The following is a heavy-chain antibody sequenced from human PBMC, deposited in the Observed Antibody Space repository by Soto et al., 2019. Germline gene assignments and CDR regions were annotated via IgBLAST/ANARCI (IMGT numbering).Heavy chain of an antibody. D-gene: IGHD2-15*01. CDR1: GGSISSGGYY. V-gene: IGHV4-31*03. Sequence: QVQLQESGPGLVKPSQTLSLTCTVSGGSISSGGYYWSWIRQHPGKGLEWIGYIYYSGSTYYNPSLKSRVTITVDTSKDQCALKLRSVTAADTAVYYCARVRYCSGGRCYPRFDPWGPGPLVTVSS. J-gene: IGHJ5*02. CDR3: ARVRYCSGGRCYPRFDP. CDR2: IYYSGST.